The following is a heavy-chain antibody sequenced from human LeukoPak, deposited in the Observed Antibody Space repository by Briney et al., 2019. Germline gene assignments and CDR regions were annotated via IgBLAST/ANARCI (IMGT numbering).Heavy chain of an antibody. D-gene: IGHD3-3*01. CDR2: ISSSSSTI. CDR1: GFTFSSYS. V-gene: IGHV3-48*01. J-gene: IGHJ4*02. Sequence: PGGSLRLSCAASGFTFSSYSMNWVRQAPGRGLEWVSYISSSSSTIYYADSVKGRFTISRDNAKNSLYLQMNSLRAEDTAVYYCARDPVAYYDFWSGHKEGFDYWGQGTLVTVSS. CDR3: ARDPVAYYDFWSGHKEGFDY.